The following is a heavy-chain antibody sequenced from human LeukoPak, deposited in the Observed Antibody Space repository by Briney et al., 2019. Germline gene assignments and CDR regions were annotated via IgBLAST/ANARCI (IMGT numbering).Heavy chain of an antibody. CDR3: ASHSSSSWYSTAFDI. CDR2: IYHSGST. J-gene: IGHJ3*02. D-gene: IGHD6-13*01. CDR1: GGSISSGGYS. Sequence: SQTLSLTCAVSGGSISSGGYSWSWIRQPPGKGLEWIGYIYHSGSTYYNPSLKSRVTISVDRSKNQFSLKLSSVTAADTAVYYCASHSSSSWYSTAFDIWGQGTMVTVSS. V-gene: IGHV4-30-2*02.